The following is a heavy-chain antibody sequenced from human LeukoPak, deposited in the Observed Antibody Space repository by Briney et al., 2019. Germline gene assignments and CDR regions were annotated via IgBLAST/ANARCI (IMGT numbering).Heavy chain of an antibody. D-gene: IGHD3-22*01. Sequence: GASVKVSCKVSGYTLTELSMHWLRQAPGKGLEWMGGFDPEDGETIYAQKFQGRVTMTEDTSTDTAYMELSSLRSEDTAVYYCATIEAMIVSGFRDYYYYGMDVWGQGTTVTVSS. J-gene: IGHJ6*02. CDR3: ATIEAMIVSGFRDYYYYGMDV. CDR2: FDPEDGET. V-gene: IGHV1-24*01. CDR1: GYTLTELS.